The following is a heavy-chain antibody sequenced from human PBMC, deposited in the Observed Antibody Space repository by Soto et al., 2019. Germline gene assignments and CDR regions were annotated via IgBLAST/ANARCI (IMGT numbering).Heavy chain of an antibody. V-gene: IGHV1-2*02. J-gene: IGHJ4*02. CDR1: GYTFTGHY. D-gene: IGHD1-26*01. Sequence: ASVKVFCKASGYTFTGHYIHWVRQAPEQGPEWMGEIGPESGATRYAQRFQGRVTMTRDMSITTVYMELNNLSPDDTAVYYCGRGRSGQIVVFYWGQGTPVTVSS. CDR2: IGPESGAT. CDR3: GRGRSGQIVVFY.